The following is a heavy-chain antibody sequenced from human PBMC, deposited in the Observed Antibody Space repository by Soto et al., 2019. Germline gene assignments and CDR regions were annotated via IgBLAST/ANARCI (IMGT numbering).Heavy chain of an antibody. Sequence: GESLKISCAASGFTFSSYSMNWVRQAPGKGLEWVSYISSSSSTIYYADSVKGRSTISRDNAKNSLYLQMNSLRDEDTAVYYCARDRVAVAATGWFEPWGQGTLVTVSS. D-gene: IGHD6-19*01. CDR1: GFTFSSYS. V-gene: IGHV3-48*02. CDR3: ARDRVAVAATGWFEP. CDR2: ISSSSSTI. J-gene: IGHJ5*02.